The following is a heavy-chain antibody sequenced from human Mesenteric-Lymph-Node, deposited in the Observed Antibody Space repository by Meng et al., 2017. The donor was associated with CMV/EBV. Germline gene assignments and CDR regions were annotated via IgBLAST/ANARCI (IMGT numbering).Heavy chain of an antibody. CDR3: AKDLRYFGNIRSPGHDS. J-gene: IGHJ4*02. CDR2: TSADADVT. CDR1: GFTFGRSA. Sequence: GGSLRLSCAASGFTFGRSAMTWVRQAPGKGLEWVSSTSADADVTSYADSVKGRFTISRDNSKNTVHLQMNSLRAEDTAVYYCAKDLRYFGNIRSPGHDSWGQGTLVTVSS. D-gene: IGHD3-9*01. V-gene: IGHV3-23*01.